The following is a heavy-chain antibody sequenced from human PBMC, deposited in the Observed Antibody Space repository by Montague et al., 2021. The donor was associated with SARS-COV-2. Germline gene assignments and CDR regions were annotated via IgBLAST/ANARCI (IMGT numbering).Heavy chain of an antibody. CDR1: GDSFTNYY. J-gene: IGHJ4*02. Sequence: SETLSLTCSVSGDSFTNYYWSWSRQPPGKGLGWIGDIYNNGSTHSSPSLKSRGTISIYTSKDQCSLRLKLVTAADTAIYYCASAFGDDVTLFENWGQGSPVTVSS. D-gene: IGHD3-16*01. CDR3: ASAFGDDVTLFEN. V-gene: IGHV4-4*08. CDR2: IYNNGST.